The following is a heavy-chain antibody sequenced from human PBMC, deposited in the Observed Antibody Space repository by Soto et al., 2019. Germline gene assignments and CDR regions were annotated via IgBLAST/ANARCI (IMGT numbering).Heavy chain of an antibody. Sequence: GGSLRLSCAASGFTFSDYYMSWIRQAPGKGLEWVSYISSSSSYTNYADSVKGRFTISRDNAKNSLYLQMNSLRAEDTAVYYCARDISRGYSYGSLPYYFDYWGQGTLVTVSS. J-gene: IGHJ4*02. V-gene: IGHV3-11*06. CDR1: GFTFSDYY. CDR2: ISSSSSYT. CDR3: ARDISRGYSYGSLPYYFDY. D-gene: IGHD5-18*01.